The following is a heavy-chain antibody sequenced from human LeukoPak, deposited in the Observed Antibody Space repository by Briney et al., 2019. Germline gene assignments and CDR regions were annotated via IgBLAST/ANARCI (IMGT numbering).Heavy chain of an antibody. V-gene: IGHV4-39*01. CDR2: IYYSGST. CDR1: GGSISSSRYY. D-gene: IGHD6-19*01. CDR3: ASVFYSSGLDGFDY. J-gene: IGHJ4*02. Sequence: SETLSLTCTVSGGSISSSRYYWGWIRQPPGKGLECIGTIYYSGSTYYNPSLKSRVTLSVDTSKNQFSLKLSSVTAADTAVYYCASVFYSSGLDGFDYWGRGTLVTVSS.